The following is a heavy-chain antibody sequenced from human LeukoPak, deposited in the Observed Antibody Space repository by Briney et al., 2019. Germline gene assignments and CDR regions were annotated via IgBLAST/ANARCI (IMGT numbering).Heavy chain of an antibody. CDR3: ARGSYTSTWF. V-gene: IGHV6-1*01. D-gene: IGHD6-13*01. J-gene: IGHJ4*02. CDR2: TYYRSEWYT. Sequence: SQTLSLTCAIAGDSVSSNSAAWNWIRQSPSRGLEWLGRTYYRSEWYTEYAVSVKSRITINPDTSKNQFSLQLNSVTPEDTAVYYCARGSYTSTWFWGQGTLVTVSS. CDR1: GDSVSSNSAA.